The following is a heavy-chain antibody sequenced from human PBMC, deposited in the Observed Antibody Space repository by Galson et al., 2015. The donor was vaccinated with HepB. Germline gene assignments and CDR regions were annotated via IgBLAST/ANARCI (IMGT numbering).Heavy chain of an antibody. J-gene: IGHJ3*02. CDR3: ARNYYGSGRKGDAFDI. CDR2: INPSGGST. V-gene: IGHV1-46*04. Sequence: SVKVSCKASGYTFTSYYMHWVRQAPGQGLEWMGIINPSGGSTSYAQKLQGRVTMTRDTSTSTVYMELSGLRSEDTAVYYCARNYYGSGRKGDAFDIWGQGTMVTVSS. D-gene: IGHD3-10*01. CDR1: GYTFTSYY.